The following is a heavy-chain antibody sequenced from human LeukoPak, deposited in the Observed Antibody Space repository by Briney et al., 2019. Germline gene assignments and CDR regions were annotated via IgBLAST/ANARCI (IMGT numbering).Heavy chain of an antibody. D-gene: IGHD3-10*01. CDR2: IYYSGST. CDR1: GGSISSSSYY. Sequence: SETLSLTCTVSGGSISSSSYYWGWIRQPPGKGLEWIGSIYYSGSTYYNPSLKSRVTISVDTSKNQFSLKLSSVTAADTAVYYCARDTTMVRGVITPKDYWGQGTLVTVSS. CDR3: ARDTTMVRGVITPKDY. J-gene: IGHJ4*02. V-gene: IGHV4-39*07.